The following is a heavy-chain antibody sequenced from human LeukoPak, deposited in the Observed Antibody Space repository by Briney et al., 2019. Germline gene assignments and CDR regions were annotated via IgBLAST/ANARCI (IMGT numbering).Heavy chain of an antibody. J-gene: IGHJ4*02. D-gene: IGHD3-3*01. CDR3: ARGRRITIFGVVIIDGNYFDY. CDR1: GFTFSSYW. V-gene: IGHV3-7*01. CDR2: IKQDGSEK. Sequence: GGSLRLSCAASGFTFSSYWMSWVRQAPGKGLEWVANIKQDGSEKYYVDSVKGRLTISRDNAKNSLYLQMNSLRAEDTAVYYCARGRRITIFGVVIIDGNYFDYWGQGTLVTVSS.